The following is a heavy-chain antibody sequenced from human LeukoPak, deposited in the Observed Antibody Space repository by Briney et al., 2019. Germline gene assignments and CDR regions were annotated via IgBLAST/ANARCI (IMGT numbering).Heavy chain of an antibody. CDR1: GGSISSYY. J-gene: IGHJ3*02. CDR3: ARHRALLLGAFDI. Sequence: PSETLSLTCTVSGGSISSYYWSWIRQPPGKGLEWIGYIYYSGSTNYNPSLKSRVTISVDTSKNQFSLELSSVTAADTAVYYCARHRALLLGAFDIWGQGTMVTVSS. V-gene: IGHV4-59*08. CDR2: IYYSGST. D-gene: IGHD2-21*01.